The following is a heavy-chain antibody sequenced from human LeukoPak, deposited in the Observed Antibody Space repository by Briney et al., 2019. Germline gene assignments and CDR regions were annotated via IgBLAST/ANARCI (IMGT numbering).Heavy chain of an antibody. J-gene: IGHJ4*02. V-gene: IGHV4-59*11. D-gene: IGHD3-9*01. CDR2: LFHTGNT. Sequence: NPSETLSLTCTVSGDSITNHYWNWIRQPPGKGLEWIGNLFHTGNTDHNPSLKSRVTISIQTSKNQFSLKLSSVTAADTAVYYCARTQMYFDILTGHHKYFDYWGQGVLVTVSS. CDR3: ARTQMYFDILTGHHKYFDY. CDR1: GDSITNHY.